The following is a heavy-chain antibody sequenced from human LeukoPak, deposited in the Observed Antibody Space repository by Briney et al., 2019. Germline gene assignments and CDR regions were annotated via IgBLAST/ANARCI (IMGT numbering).Heavy chain of an antibody. Sequence: ASVKVSCKASGYTFTNYAMHWVRQAPGQRLEWMGWINPNSGGTNYAQKFQGWVTMTRDTSISTAYMELSRLRSDDTAVYYCASASDPDKQWLPGGYWGQGTLVTVSS. J-gene: IGHJ4*02. CDR1: GYTFTNYA. D-gene: IGHD6-19*01. CDR2: INPNSGGT. CDR3: ASASDPDKQWLPGGY. V-gene: IGHV1-2*04.